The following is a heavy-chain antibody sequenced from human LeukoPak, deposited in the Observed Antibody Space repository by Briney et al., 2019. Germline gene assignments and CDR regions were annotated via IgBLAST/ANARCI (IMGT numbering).Heavy chain of an antibody. J-gene: IGHJ4*02. CDR2: ISSSSSYI. D-gene: IGHD3-22*01. CDR1: GFTFSSYA. Sequence: PGGSLRLSCAASGFTFSSYAMNWVRQAPGKGLEWVSSISSSSSYIYYADSVKGRFTISRDNAKNSLYLQMNSLRAEDTAVYYCARDILWLSEGFDYWGQGTLVTVSS. V-gene: IGHV3-21*01. CDR3: ARDILWLSEGFDY.